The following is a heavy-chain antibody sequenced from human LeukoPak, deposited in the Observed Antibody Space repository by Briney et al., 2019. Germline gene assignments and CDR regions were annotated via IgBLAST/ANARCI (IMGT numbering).Heavy chain of an antibody. CDR3: ARGPGTRIVVSNEYFHH. CDR1: GYTFTDRY. CDR2: MKPNTGGT. Sequence: GASVKVSCTASGYTFTDRYIHWVRQAPGQGLEWMGWMKPNTGGTKYAEKFQGRVTMTRDTSISTAYMELNGLRSDDTAVYYCARGPGTRIVVSNEYFHHWGRGTLVTVSS. V-gene: IGHV1-2*02. D-gene: IGHD3-22*01. J-gene: IGHJ1*01.